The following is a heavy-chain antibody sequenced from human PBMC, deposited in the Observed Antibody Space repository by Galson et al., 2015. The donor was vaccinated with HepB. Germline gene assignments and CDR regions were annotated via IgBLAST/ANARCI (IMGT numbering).Heavy chain of an antibody. CDR2: IDWDDDK. J-gene: IGHJ6*02. CDR1: GFSLSASGMC. D-gene: IGHD2-15*01. V-gene: IGHV2-70*11. Sequence: PALVKPTQTLTLTCTFSGFSLSASGMCVAWIRQPPGKALEWLARIDWDDDKYYNTSLKTRLTISKDTSTNQVVLTMTNMDPLDTATYYCARFIIMPSDMAKYAMDVWGQGTTVTVSS. CDR3: ARFIIMPSDMAKYAMDV.